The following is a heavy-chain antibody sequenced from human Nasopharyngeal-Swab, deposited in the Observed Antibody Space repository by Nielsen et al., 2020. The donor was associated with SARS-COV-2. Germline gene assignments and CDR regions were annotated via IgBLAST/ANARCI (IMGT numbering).Heavy chain of an antibody. CDR3: ARDRDGYSYGFGYYYGMDV. CDR2: INAGNGNT. Sequence: ASVKVSCKASGYTFTGYYMHWVRQAPGQRLEWMGWINAGNGNTKYSQKFQGRVTITRDTSASTAYMELSSLRSEDTAVYYCARDRDGYSYGFGYYYGMDVWGQGTTVTVSS. CDR1: GYTFTGYY. V-gene: IGHV1-3*01. D-gene: IGHD5-18*01. J-gene: IGHJ6*02.